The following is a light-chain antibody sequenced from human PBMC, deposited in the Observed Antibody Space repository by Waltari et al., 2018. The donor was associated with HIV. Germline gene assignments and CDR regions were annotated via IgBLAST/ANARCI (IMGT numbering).Light chain of an antibody. CDR3: LLYYGGRQPTWV. V-gene: IGLV7-43*01. CDR1: TGAVTTSSY. Sequence: VVTQEPSLTVSPGGTVTLTCASSTGAVTTSSYASWFQQRPGQSPRSLIYSGNRRYVWTQDHSSGSLLGSKATLTLFGVQPEDEADYYCLLYYGGRQPTWVFGGGTKLTVL. J-gene: IGLJ3*02. CDR2: SGN.